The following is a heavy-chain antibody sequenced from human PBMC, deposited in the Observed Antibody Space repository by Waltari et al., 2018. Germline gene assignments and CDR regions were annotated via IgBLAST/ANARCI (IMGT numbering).Heavy chain of an antibody. CDR1: GGTFSSYA. Sequence: QVQLVQSGAEVKKPGSSVKVSCKASGGTFSSYAISWVRQAPGQGLEWMGGINPILGTTNYEQKFQGRVTITTDESTSTAYMELSSLRSEDTAVYYCARGVRGGDPLYYFDYWGQGTLVTVSS. D-gene: IGHD2-21*02. J-gene: IGHJ4*02. V-gene: IGHV1-69*05. CDR2: INPILGTT. CDR3: ARGVRGGDPLYYFDY.